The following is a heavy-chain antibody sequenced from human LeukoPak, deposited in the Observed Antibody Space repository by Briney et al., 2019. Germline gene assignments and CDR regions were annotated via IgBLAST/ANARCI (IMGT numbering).Heavy chain of an antibody. Sequence: ASVKVSCKASGYTFTSYAMHWVRQAPGQRLEWMGWINAGNGNTKYSQKFQGRVTITRDTSASTAYMELSSLRSEDTAVYYCARDSSWAGDFDYWGQGTLVTVSS. CDR2: INAGNGNT. CDR3: ARDSSWAGDFDY. V-gene: IGHV1-3*01. J-gene: IGHJ4*02. CDR1: GYTFTSYA. D-gene: IGHD3-16*01.